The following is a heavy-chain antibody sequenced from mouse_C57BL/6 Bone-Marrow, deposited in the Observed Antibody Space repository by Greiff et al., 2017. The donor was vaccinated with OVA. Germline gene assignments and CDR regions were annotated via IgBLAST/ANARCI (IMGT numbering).Heavy chain of an antibody. Sequence: EVMLVESGGGLVQPGGSLKLSCAASGIAFSRYWMSWVRRAPGKGLEWIGEINPDSSTINYAPSLKDKFIISRDNAKNTLYLQMSKVRSEDTALYYCARRPYDGYYRYFDVWGTGTTVTVSS. V-gene: IGHV4-1*01. D-gene: IGHD2-3*01. CDR2: INPDSSTI. CDR1: GIAFSRYW. CDR3: ARRPYDGYYRYFDV. J-gene: IGHJ1*03.